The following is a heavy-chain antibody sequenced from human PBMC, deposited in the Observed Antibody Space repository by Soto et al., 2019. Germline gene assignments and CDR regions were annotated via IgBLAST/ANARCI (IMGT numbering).Heavy chain of an antibody. CDR3: ARSLVGELWLMGY. V-gene: IGHV4-30-4*01. CDR2: IYYSGST. CDR1: GGSISSGEYY. J-gene: IGHJ4*02. D-gene: IGHD3-10*01. Sequence: QVQLQESGPGLVKPSQTLSLTCTVSGGSISSGEYYWSWIRQPPGKCLEWIGYIYYSGSTHYNPYLRSRVTISVDTSKNQFSLKLSSVTAADTAVYYCARSLVGELWLMGYWGQGTLVTVSS.